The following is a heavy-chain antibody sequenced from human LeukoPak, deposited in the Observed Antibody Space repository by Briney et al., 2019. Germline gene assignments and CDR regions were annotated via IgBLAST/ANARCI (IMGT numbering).Heavy chain of an antibody. J-gene: IGHJ1*01. D-gene: IGHD3-9*01. V-gene: IGHV3-30*02. CDR3: AKDRSPWFEYFQH. CDR1: GFNFGSYS. Sequence: GGSLRLSCAASGFNFGSYSMTWVRQAPGKGLEWVAFIRYDGSNKYYADSVKGRFTISRDNAKNTLYLQMNSLRAEDTAVYYCAKDRSPWFEYFQHWGQGTLVTVSS. CDR2: IRYDGSNK.